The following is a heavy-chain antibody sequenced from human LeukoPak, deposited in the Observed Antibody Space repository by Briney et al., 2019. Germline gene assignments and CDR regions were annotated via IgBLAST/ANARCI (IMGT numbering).Heavy chain of an antibody. J-gene: IGHJ3*02. CDR1: GDSISSYY. D-gene: IGHD5-12*01. CDR3: ARDWYSGSDSTNAFDM. Sequence: SETLSLTCTVSGDSISSYYWSWIRQPAGKGLEWIGRIYTSGSTNYNPSLKSRVTMSVDTSKSQFSLKLSSVTAADTAVYYCARDWYSGSDSTNAFDMWGQGTMVTVSS. CDR2: IYTSGST. V-gene: IGHV4-4*07.